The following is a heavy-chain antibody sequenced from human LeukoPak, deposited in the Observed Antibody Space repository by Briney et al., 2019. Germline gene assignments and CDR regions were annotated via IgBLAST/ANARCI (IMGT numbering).Heavy chain of an antibody. CDR2: IIPIFGTA. D-gene: IGHD6-19*01. CDR3: ARGSSGWYPRPNYYYYYMDV. Sequence: GASVKVFCKASGGTFSSYAISWVRQAPGQGLEWMGGIIPIFGTANYAQKFQGRVTITADKSTSTAYMELSSLRSEDTAVYYCARGSSGWYPRPNYYYYYMDVWGKGTTVTVSS. J-gene: IGHJ6*03. V-gene: IGHV1-69*06. CDR1: GGTFSSYA.